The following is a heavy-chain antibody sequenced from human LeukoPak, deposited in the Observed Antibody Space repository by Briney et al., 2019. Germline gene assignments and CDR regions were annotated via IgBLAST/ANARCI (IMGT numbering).Heavy chain of an antibody. V-gene: IGHV4-38-2*02. CDR2: MYHSGST. Sequence: SETLSLTCTVSGYSISSGYYWGWIRQPPGKGLECIGTMYHSGSTFYNPSLKSRVTISVDTSKNQFSLKLTSMTAADTAVYYCARAMNRSGDYLGFNPWGLGIVVTVSS. CDR3: ARAMNRSGDYLGFNP. D-gene: IGHD3-3*01. J-gene: IGHJ5*02. CDR1: GYSISSGYY.